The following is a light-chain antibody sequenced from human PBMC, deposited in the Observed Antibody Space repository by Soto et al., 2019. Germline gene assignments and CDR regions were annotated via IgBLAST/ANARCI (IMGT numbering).Light chain of an antibody. J-gene: IGLJ2*01. Sequence: QSVLTQPPSVSAAPGQTVTISCSGTNSNIGNNYVSWYQQLPGTAPKLLIYENNKRPSGIPDRFSGSKSGTSATLGITGLQTGDEADYYCGTWDSSLTTRVFGGGTKLTVL. CDR3: GTWDSSLTTRV. CDR2: ENN. V-gene: IGLV1-51*02. CDR1: NSNIGNNY.